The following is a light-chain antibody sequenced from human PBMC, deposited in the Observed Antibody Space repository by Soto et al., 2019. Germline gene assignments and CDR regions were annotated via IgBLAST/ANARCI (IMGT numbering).Light chain of an antibody. CDR3: QQTNTFLPLT. J-gene: IGKJ4*01. V-gene: IGKV1-12*01. CDR2: GAS. Sequence: QMNQAPSSVAASFGNRGPNTCRASPGISKWLAWYQQQPGKAPKLLIYGASSLQSGVPSRFSGGGSGTHFTLIISSLQPEDFATYYCQQTNTFLPLTFGGGTKVEI. CDR1: PGISKW.